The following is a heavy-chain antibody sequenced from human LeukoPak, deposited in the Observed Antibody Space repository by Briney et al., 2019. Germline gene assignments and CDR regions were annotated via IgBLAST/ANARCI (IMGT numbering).Heavy chain of an antibody. V-gene: IGHV1-8*01. J-gene: IGHJ6*02. CDR2: MNPNSGNT. Sequence: ASVKVSCKASGYTFTSYDINWVRQATGQGLEWMGWMNPNSGNTGCAQKFQGRVTMTRNTSISTAYMELSSLRSEDTAVYYCARPYYYYGMDVWGQGTTVTVSS. CDR1: GYTFTSYD. CDR3: ARPYYYYGMDV.